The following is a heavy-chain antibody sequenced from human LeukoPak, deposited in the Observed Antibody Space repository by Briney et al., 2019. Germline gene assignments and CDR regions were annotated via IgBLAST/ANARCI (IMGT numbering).Heavy chain of an antibody. Sequence: GGSLRLSCAASGFTFSSYWMHWVRQAPGKGLVWVSRINSDGSSTSYADSVKGRFTISRDNAKNTLYMQMNSLRAEDTAVYYCARVGDILTGYYLTNYYYGMDVWGQGTTVTVSS. V-gene: IGHV3-74*01. J-gene: IGHJ6*02. CDR2: INSDGSST. CDR3: ARVGDILTGYYLTNYYYGMDV. D-gene: IGHD3-9*01. CDR1: GFTFSSYW.